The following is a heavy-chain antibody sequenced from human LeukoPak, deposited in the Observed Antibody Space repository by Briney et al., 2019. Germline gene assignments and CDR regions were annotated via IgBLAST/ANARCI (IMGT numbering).Heavy chain of an antibody. J-gene: IGHJ4*02. CDR2: LSGSATFT. CDR3: ARYYYDSSGFDY. Sequence: PGGSLRLSCVASGFTFSNYAMSWVRQTPGKGLEWVSALSGSATFTYYSDSVKGRFTLSRDNSKNTLYLQMDSLRAEDTAVYYCARYYYDSSGFDYWGQGTLVTVSS. D-gene: IGHD3-22*01. CDR1: GFTFSNYA. V-gene: IGHV3-23*01.